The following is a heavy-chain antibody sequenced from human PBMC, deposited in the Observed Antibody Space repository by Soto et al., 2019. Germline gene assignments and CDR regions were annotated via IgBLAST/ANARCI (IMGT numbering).Heavy chain of an antibody. CDR2: VSYDASNK. Sequence: QVHLVESGGGVVQPGKSLRLSCAASGFTFSRFAINWVRQTPGKGLEWVAVVSYDASNKMYADSVKGRFTISRDNFRNMVFLQMSTLSAEETAIYYCARGGENNFWSGFPDYWGQGTLGTVSS. V-gene: IGHV3-30-3*01. CDR3: ARGGENNFWSGFPDY. CDR1: GFTFSRFA. D-gene: IGHD3-3*01. J-gene: IGHJ4*02.